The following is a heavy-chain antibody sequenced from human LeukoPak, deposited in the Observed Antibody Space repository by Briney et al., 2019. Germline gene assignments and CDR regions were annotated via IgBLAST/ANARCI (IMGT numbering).Heavy chain of an antibody. CDR3: ARGINILTGLYYFDY. Sequence: SETLSLTCTVSGGSISSYYWSWIRQPAGKGLEWIGRIYTSGSTNYNPSLKSRVTMSVDTSKNQFSLKLSSVTAADTAVYYCARGINILTGLYYFDYWGQGTLVTVSS. CDR2: IYTSGST. D-gene: IGHD3-9*01. V-gene: IGHV4-4*07. J-gene: IGHJ4*02. CDR1: GGSISSYY.